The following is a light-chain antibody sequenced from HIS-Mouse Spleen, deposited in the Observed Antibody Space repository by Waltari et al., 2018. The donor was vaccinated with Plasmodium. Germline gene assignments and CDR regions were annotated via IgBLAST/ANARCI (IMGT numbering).Light chain of an antibody. CDR1: VLAKKY. CDR3: YSAADNNRV. Sequence: SYELTQPSSVSVSPGQTARITCSGDVLAKKYARWFQQKPGQAPVLVIYKDSERPSGIPERFSGSSSGTTVTWTISGAQVEEEADYYCYSAADNNRVFGGGTKLTVL. J-gene: IGLJ3*02. V-gene: IGLV3-27*01. CDR2: KDS.